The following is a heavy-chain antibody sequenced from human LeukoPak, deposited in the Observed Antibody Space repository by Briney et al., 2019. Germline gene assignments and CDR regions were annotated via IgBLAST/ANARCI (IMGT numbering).Heavy chain of an antibody. V-gene: IGHV1-69*01. CDR1: GGTFSSYA. Sequence: GASVKVSCKASGGTFSSYAISWVRQAPGQGLEWMGGIIPIFGTANYAQKFQGRVTITADESTSTAYMELSSLRSEDTAVYHCAREGDIVATTLFDYWGQGTLVTVSS. CDR3: AREGDIVATTLFDY. CDR2: IIPIFGTA. D-gene: IGHD5-12*01. J-gene: IGHJ4*02.